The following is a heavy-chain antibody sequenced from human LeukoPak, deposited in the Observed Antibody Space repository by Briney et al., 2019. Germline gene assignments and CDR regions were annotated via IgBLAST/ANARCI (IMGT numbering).Heavy chain of an antibody. V-gene: IGHV3-7*02. CDR3: ASGTASYY. Sequence: GGSLRLSCAASGITISSSWMTWVRQAPGKGLEWVANINQDGSEKNYVDSVKGRFTISRDNAKNSLYLQMNSLRAEDTAVYYCASGTASYYWGQGTLVTVSS. CDR2: INQDGSEK. J-gene: IGHJ4*02. CDR1: GITISSSW.